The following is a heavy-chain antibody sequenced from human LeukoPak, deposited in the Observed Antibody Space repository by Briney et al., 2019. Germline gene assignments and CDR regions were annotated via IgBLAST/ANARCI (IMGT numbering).Heavy chain of an antibody. CDR2: INHSGST. CDR1: GGSFSGYY. J-gene: IGHJ4*02. Sequence: PSETLSLTCAVYGGSFSGYYWSWIRQPPGKGLEWIGEINHSGSTNYNPSLKSRVTISVDTSKNQFSLKLSSVTAADTAVYYCARGTGSGMNVDIVATTYFDYWGQGTLVTVSS. V-gene: IGHV4-34*01. CDR3: ARGTGSGMNVDIVATTYFDY. D-gene: IGHD5-12*01.